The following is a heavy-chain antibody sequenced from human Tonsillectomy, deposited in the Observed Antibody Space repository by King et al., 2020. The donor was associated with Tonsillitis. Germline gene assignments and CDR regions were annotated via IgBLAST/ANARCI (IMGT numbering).Heavy chain of an antibody. J-gene: IGHJ4*02. V-gene: IGHV3-30*18. CDR2: ISYDGSMK. CDR3: AKDSTDAVTPRQDKNFDS. Sequence: VQLVESGGGVVQPGRSLRLSCAASGFTFSRYGMHWLRQAPGKGLEWVSVISYDGSMKNYADSVKGRFTISRDDPKNTLYLQLNSLTPEDAAVYYCAKDSTDAVTPRQDKNFDSWGQGTLVTVSS. CDR1: GFTFSRYG. D-gene: IGHD6-6*01.